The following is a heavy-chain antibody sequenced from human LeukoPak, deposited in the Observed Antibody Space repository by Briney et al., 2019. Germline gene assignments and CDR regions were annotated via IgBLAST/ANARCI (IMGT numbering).Heavy chain of an antibody. D-gene: IGHD6-13*01. V-gene: IGHV4-34*01. CDR1: GGSFSGYY. Sequence: TSETLSLTCAVYGGSFSGYYWSWIRQPPGKGLEWIGEINHSGSTNYNPSLRSRVTISVDTSKNQFSLKLSSVTAADTAVYYCVVLPQLVYYYYGMDVWGQGTTVTVSS. J-gene: IGHJ6*02. CDR3: VVLPQLVYYYYGMDV. CDR2: INHSGST.